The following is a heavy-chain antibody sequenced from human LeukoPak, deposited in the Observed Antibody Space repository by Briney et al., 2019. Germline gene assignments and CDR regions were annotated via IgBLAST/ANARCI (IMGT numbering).Heavy chain of an antibody. CDR2: ISSSGSTI. Sequence: TGGSLRLSCAASGFTFSSYEMNWVRQAPGKGLEWVSYISSSGSTIYYADSVKGRFTISRDNAKNSLYLQMNSLRAEDTAVYYCARDRDLYSYGSIDAFDIRGQGTMVTVSS. D-gene: IGHD5-18*01. CDR1: GFTFSSYE. J-gene: IGHJ3*02. V-gene: IGHV3-48*03. CDR3: ARDRDLYSYGSIDAFDI.